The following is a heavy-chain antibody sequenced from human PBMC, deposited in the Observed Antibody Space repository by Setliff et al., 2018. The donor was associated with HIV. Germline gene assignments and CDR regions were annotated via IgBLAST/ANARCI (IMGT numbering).Heavy chain of an antibody. CDR3: TRRRGPMVRGVGPSPSYYLDY. V-gene: IGHV4-34*01. Sequence: KPSETLSLTCAVYGAPFSGFYWSWIRQTPGKGLEWIGEINYSRVTNYNPSLKSRVTISVDTSKNQFSLTMTSVRAGDTAVYYCTRRRGPMVRGVGPSPSYYLDYWGQGTRVTVSS. CDR1: GAPFSGFY. J-gene: IGHJ4*02. D-gene: IGHD3-10*01. CDR2: INYSRVT.